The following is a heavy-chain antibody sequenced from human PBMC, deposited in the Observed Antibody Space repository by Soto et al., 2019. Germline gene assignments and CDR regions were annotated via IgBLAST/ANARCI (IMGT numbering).Heavy chain of an antibody. CDR2: IFAGGTT. CDR3: AKDGSYYDFDY. Sequence: PGGSLRLSCEASGFTFSSYGMTWVRQAPGKGLEWVSTIFAGGTTLYADSVKGRFTISRDNSQNTLYLQMTRLKVDDTAVYYCAKDGSYYDFDYWGQGTQVTVSS. V-gene: IGHV3-23*01. J-gene: IGHJ4*02. CDR1: GFTFSSYG. D-gene: IGHD3-10*01.